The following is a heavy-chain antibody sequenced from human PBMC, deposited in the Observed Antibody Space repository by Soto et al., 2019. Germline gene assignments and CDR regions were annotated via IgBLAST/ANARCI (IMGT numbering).Heavy chain of an antibody. CDR2: ITYDGTQE. V-gene: IGHV3-30*02. CDR1: GFTFNIYG. CDR3: AKRGDFGSDGLDL. D-gene: IGHD3-10*01. J-gene: IGHJ5*02. Sequence: GGSLRLYCAASGFTFNIYGAHWVRHVPGKGLEWVSFITYDGTQEYYAASVKGRFTISRDNSENTLFLQMTSLRSEDTAVYFCAKRGDFGSDGLDLWGQGTLVTVSS.